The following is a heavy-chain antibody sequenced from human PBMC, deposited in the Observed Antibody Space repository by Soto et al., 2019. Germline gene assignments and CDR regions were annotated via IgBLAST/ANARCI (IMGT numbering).Heavy chain of an antibody. D-gene: IGHD6-19*01. CDR2: ISAYNGNT. CDR1: GYTFTSYG. CDR3: ATLGAVAGTRYYYYGMDV. J-gene: IGHJ6*02. V-gene: IGHV1-18*01. Sequence: ASVKVSCKASGYTFTSYGISWVRQAPGQGLEWMGWISAYNGNTNYAQKLQGRVTMTTDTSTSTAYMELRSLRSDDTAVYYCATLGAVAGTRYYYYGMDVWGQGTMVTVSS.